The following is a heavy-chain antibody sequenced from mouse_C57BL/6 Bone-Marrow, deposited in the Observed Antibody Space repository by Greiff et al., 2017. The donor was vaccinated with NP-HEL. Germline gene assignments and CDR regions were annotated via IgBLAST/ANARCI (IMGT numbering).Heavy chain of an antibody. CDR2: IYPGDGDT. Sequence: VMLVESGPELVKPGASVKISCKASGYAFSSSWMNWVKQRPGKGLEWIGRIYPGDGDTNYNGKFKGKATLTADKSSSTAYMQLSSLTSEDSAVYFCAPNYYGSSYLYYFDYWGQGTTLTVSS. J-gene: IGHJ2*01. D-gene: IGHD1-1*01. CDR3: APNYYGSSYLYYFDY. V-gene: IGHV1-82*01. CDR1: GYAFSSSW.